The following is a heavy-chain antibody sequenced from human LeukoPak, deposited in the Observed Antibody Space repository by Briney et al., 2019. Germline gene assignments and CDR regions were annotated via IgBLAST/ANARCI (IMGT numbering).Heavy chain of an antibody. CDR2: ISYDGSNK. CDR1: GFTFSSYA. D-gene: IGHD2-2*02. V-gene: IGHV3-30*04. Sequence: PGGSLRLSCAASGFTFSSYAMHWVRQAPGKGLEWVAVISYDGSNKYYADSVKGRFTISRDNSKNTLYLQMNSLRAEDTAVYYCAREVIPYAFDIWGQGTMVTVSS. CDR3: AREVIPYAFDI. J-gene: IGHJ3*02.